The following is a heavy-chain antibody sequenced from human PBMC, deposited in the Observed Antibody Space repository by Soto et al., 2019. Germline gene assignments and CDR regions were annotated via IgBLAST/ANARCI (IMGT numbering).Heavy chain of an antibody. CDR1: GFTFSSYG. Sequence: QVQLVESGGGVVQPGRSLRLFCAASGFTFSSYGMHWVRQGPGKGLEGGAVISYDGSNKYYADSVKGRFTISRDNSKNTLYLQMNSLRAEDTAVYYCAKGTPSLVVVPAAIDYWGQGTLVTVSS. J-gene: IGHJ4*02. CDR3: AKGTPSLVVVPAAIDY. CDR2: ISYDGSNK. D-gene: IGHD2-2*01. V-gene: IGHV3-30*18.